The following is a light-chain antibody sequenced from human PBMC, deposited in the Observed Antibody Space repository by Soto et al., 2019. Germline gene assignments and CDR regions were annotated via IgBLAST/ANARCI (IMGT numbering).Light chain of an antibody. CDR3: CSYAGIYTYV. CDR1: GSDVGGYNY. V-gene: IGLV2-11*01. CDR2: DVS. J-gene: IGLJ1*01. Sequence: QSALTQPRSVSGSPGQSVTISCTGTGSDVGGYNYVSWYQQHPGKAPKLMIYDVSKRPSGVPDRFSGSKSGNTASLTISGLQAEDEADYYCCSYAGIYTYVFGTGTKPPS.